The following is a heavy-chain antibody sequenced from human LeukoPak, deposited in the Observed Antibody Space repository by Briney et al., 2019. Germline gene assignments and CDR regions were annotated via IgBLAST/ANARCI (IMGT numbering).Heavy chain of an antibody. D-gene: IGHD1-26*01. V-gene: IGHV3-23*01. J-gene: IGHJ4*02. CDR1: GFIFSSSA. CDR3: AKENPVGGTNYFDS. CDR2: INENGHNT. Sequence: GGSLRLSCAASGFIFSSSAMSWLRLTPGKGLEWVSTINENGHNTHYADSVKGRFTISRDNSKNTLSLQMNSLRAEDTAVYYCAKENPVGGTNYFDSWGQGTLVTVPS.